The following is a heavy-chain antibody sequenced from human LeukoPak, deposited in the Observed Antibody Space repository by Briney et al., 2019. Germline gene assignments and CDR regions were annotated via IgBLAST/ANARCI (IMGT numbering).Heavy chain of an antibody. CDR2: ISGSGVST. J-gene: IGHJ4*02. CDR3: AKDERNWNYNLASQTYD. D-gene: IGHD1-7*01. Sequence: GGSLRLSCAASGVTFSSYSMSWVRQAPGKGLEWGSAISGSGVSTYYADSVKGRFTVSRDNSKNTLYLQMSSLRAEDTAVYYCAKDERNWNYNLASQTYDWGQGTLVTVSS. CDR1: GVTFSSYS. V-gene: IGHV3-23*01.